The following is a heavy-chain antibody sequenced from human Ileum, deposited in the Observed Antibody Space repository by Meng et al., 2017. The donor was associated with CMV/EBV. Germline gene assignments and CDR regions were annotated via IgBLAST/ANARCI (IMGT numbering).Heavy chain of an antibody. CDR3: ARIENGAHFDS. CDR1: RYTVTNYA. V-gene: IGHV1-3*01. Sequence: SCKDSRYTVTNYAIHWVRQTPGQGLEWMGWINAANGITKYSQRFQGRVIFTRDTSASTGYMELNSLRSEDTAIYYCARIENGAHFDSWGPGILVTVSS. D-gene: IGHD4-17*01. J-gene: IGHJ4*02. CDR2: INAANGIT.